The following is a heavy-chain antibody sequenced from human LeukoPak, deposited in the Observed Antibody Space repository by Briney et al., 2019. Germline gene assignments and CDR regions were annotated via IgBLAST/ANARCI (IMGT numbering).Heavy chain of an antibody. D-gene: IGHD5-12*01. V-gene: IGHV3-48*02. J-gene: IGHJ4*02. CDR2: ISSGSSTI. CDR1: GFTFSTYR. Sequence: GGSLRLSCAASGFTFSTYRMNWVRQAPGKXLEWVSNISSGSSTIHYADSVKGRFTISRDNAKNSLYLQMNSLRDEDTAVYYCARGGYYFDDWGQGTLVTVSS. CDR3: ARGGYYFDD.